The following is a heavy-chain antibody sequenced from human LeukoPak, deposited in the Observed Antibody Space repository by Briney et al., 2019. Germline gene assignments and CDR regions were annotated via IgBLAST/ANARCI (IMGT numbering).Heavy chain of an antibody. CDR1: GDSLSTYY. V-gene: IGHV4-59*01. CDR3: ARETSQKGAHYMDV. CDR2: IYYSGST. Sequence: SETLSLTCTVSGDSLSTYYWSWIRQPPGKGLEWIGYIYYSGSTNYNPSLKSRVTISVDTSKNQLSLKLTSVTAADTAVYYCARETSQKGAHYMDVWGKGTTVTISS. J-gene: IGHJ6*03. D-gene: IGHD3-16*01.